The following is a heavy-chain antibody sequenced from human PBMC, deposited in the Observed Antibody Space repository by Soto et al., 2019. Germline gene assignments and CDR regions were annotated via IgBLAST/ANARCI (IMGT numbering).Heavy chain of an antibody. J-gene: IGHJ4*02. D-gene: IGHD5-12*01. CDR2: IKQDGSEK. CDR1: GFTFSSYW. CDR3: TRGYTGYAQAGLDS. V-gene: IGHV3-7*01. Sequence: PGGSLRLSCAASGFTFSSYWMSWVRQAPGKGLEWVANIKQDGSEKYYVDSVKGRFTISRDNAKNSLYLQMNSLRAEDTAVYYCTRGYTGYAQAGLDSWGQGTLVTVSS.